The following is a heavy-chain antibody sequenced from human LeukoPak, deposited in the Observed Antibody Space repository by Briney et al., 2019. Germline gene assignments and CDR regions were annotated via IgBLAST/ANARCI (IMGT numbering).Heavy chain of an antibody. CDR1: GFSVSSHY. CDR2: IYTDDST. Sequence: GGSLRLSCAASGFSVSSHYMSWVRQAPGKGLEWVSAIYTDDSTYYAESVRGRFTISSDKSENTLYLQLNRLRAEDTAVYYCARASGGSGSYFGLFDYWGQGTLVTVSS. V-gene: IGHV3-53*01. J-gene: IGHJ4*02. CDR3: ARASGGSGSYFGLFDY. D-gene: IGHD3-10*01.